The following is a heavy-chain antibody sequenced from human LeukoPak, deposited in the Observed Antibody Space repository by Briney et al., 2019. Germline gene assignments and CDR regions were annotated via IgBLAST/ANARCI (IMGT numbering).Heavy chain of an antibody. Sequence: GASVKVSCKASVYTFSSNVLNWVRQAPGQGLEWMGWINTNTGNPTYAQGFTGRFVFSLDTSVSTAYLQISSLKAEDTAVYYCARVVPAARVDYHYYGMDVWGQGTTVTVSS. J-gene: IGHJ6*02. CDR3: ARVVPAARVDYHYYGMDV. D-gene: IGHD2-2*01. CDR1: VYTFSSNV. V-gene: IGHV7-4-1*02. CDR2: INTNTGNP.